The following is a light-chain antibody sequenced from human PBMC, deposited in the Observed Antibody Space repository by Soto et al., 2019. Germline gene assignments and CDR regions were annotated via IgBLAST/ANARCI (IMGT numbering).Light chain of an antibody. CDR2: SGN. Sequence: QSVLTQPPSASGTPGQRVTISCSGSSSNIGSNTLNWYQQLPGTAPKLLIYSGNQRPSGVPDRFSGSKSGTSASLAISGLQSEDEADYYCAAWDDSLNGRVFGTGTKRTV. V-gene: IGLV1-44*01. CDR3: AAWDDSLNGRV. J-gene: IGLJ1*01. CDR1: SSNIGSNT.